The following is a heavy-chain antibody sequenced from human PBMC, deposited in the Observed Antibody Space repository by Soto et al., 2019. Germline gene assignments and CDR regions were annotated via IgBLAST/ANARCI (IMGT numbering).Heavy chain of an antibody. J-gene: IGHJ5*02. V-gene: IGHV5-51*01. CDR1: GYSFTSYW. CDR2: IYPGDSDT. CDR3: AKQTPRITMVRAVMERVLDWFDP. Sequence: PGESLKISCKGSGYSFTSYWIGWVRQMPGKGLEWMGIIYPGDSDTRYSPSFQGQVTISADKSISTAYLQWSSLKASDTAMYYCAKQTPRITMVRAVMERVLDWFDPGGQGTLVT. D-gene: IGHD3-10*01.